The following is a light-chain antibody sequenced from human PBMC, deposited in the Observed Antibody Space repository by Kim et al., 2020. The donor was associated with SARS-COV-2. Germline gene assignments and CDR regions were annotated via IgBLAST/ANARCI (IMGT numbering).Light chain of an antibody. CDR1: QIFSNK. CDR3: QQYNSWPLT. CDR2: DTS. V-gene: IGKV3-15*01. J-gene: IGKJ4*01. Sequence: VSPGETASLSCRASQIFSNKLAGFQQKPGQAPRLLIYDTSTRATGVPARFSGSGSGTEFTLTINSLQSEYFAVYYCQQYNSWPLTFGGGTKVDIK.